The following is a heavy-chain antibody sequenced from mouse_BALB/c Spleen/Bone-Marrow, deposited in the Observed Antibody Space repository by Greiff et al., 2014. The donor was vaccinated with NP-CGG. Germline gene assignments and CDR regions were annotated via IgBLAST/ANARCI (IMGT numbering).Heavy chain of an antibody. CDR2: IWSDGNT. D-gene: IGHD2-10*02. J-gene: IGHJ4*01. V-gene: IGHV2-6*02. CDR1: GFSLTNYG. CDR3: ARNPYGNYAMDY. Sequence: QVQLKESGPGLVAPSQSLSITCTVSGFSLTNYGVHWVRQPPGKGLEWLVVIWSDGNTTYNSALKSRLSISKDNSKSQVFSKMNGLQTDDTAMYYCARNPYGNYAMDYWGQGTSVTVSS.